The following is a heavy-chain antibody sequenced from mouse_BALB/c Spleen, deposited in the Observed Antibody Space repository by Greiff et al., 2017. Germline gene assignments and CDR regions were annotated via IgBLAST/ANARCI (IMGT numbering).Heavy chain of an antibody. D-gene: IGHD2-10*02. CDR3: ARGGYGNFAY. V-gene: IGHV1-7*01. J-gene: IGHJ3*01. Sequence: QVQLQQSGAELAKPGASVKMSCKASGYTFTSYWMHWVKQRPGQGLEWIGYINPSTGYTEYNQKFKDKATLTADKSSSTAYMQLSSLTSEDSAVYYCARGGYGNFAYWGQGTLVTVSA. CDR2: INPSTGYT. CDR1: GYTFTSYW.